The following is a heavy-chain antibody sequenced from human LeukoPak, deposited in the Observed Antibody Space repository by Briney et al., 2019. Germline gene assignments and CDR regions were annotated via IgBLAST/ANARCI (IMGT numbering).Heavy chain of an antibody. Sequence: SETLSLTCTVSGGSINSYYWSWIRQPPGKGLEWIGYIYYSGSTDYNPSLKSRVTISVDTSKNQFSLKLNSVTAADTAVYYCARGLAAAQYYFDYWGQGTLVTVSS. V-gene: IGHV4-59*01. D-gene: IGHD6-13*01. J-gene: IGHJ4*02. CDR1: GGSINSYY. CDR2: IYYSGST. CDR3: ARGLAAAQYYFDY.